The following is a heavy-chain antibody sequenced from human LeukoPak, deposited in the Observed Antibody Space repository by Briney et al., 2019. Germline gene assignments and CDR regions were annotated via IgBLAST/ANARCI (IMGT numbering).Heavy chain of an antibody. Sequence: SETLSLTCCVHGGSFSDYDWSWIPQPPGKGLEWIGRIYTSGSTNYSPSLKSRVTMSVDTSKNQFSLTLSSVTAADTAVYYCAREYLYGDYPDYWGQGTPVTVSS. D-gene: IGHD4-17*01. V-gene: IGHV4-59*10. J-gene: IGHJ4*02. CDR3: AREYLYGDYPDY. CDR2: IYTSGST. CDR1: GGSFSDYD.